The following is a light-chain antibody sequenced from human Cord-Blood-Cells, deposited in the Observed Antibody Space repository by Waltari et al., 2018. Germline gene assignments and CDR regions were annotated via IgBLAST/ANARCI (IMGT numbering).Light chain of an antibody. CDR2: GAS. J-gene: IGKJ2*03. CDR1: QSVSSSY. CDR3: QQYGSSPRYS. V-gene: IGKV3-20*01. Sequence: EIVLTQSPVTLSVSPGERATLSCRASQSVSSSYLAWYQQKPGQAPRLLIYGASNRATGIPDRFSGSGSGTDFTLTISRLEPEDFAVYYCQQYGSSPRYSFGQGTKLEIK.